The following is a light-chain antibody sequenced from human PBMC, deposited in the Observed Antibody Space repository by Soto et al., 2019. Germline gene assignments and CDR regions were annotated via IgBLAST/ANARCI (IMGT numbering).Light chain of an antibody. CDR1: SSDVGSYKY. CDR3: SSYAGNSWV. J-gene: IGLJ3*02. V-gene: IGLV2-8*01. CDR2: EVT. Sequence: QSALTQPPSASGSPGQSVTISCTGTSSDVGSYKYVSWYQQHPGKAPKLMVYEVTKRPSGVPDRFSGSKSANTASLTTSGLQADDEADYYCSSYAGNSWVFGGGTQLTVL.